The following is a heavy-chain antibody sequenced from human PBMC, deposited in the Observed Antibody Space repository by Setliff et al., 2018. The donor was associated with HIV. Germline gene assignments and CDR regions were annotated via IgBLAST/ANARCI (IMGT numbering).Heavy chain of an antibody. CDR2: IYPGDSDA. CDR3: ARWATGNLEALDI. J-gene: IGHJ3*02. D-gene: IGHD6-13*01. V-gene: IGHV5-51*01. Sequence: PGASLKISCKGSGYSFTNSWIGWVRQMPGKGLEWMGIIYPGDSDAKYNPSFQGQVTISADKSISTAYLQWSNLKASDTAMYYCARWATGNLEALDIWGQGTMVTVSS. CDR1: GYSFTNSW.